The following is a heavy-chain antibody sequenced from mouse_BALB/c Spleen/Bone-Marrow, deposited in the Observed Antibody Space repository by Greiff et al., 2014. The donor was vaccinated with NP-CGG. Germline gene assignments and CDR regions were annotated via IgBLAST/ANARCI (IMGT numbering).Heavy chain of an antibody. CDR3: NARDYRYEGYAMDN. Sequence: VQLQQPGAELVRPGASVKLSCTASGFNIKDYSMYWVKQRPEQGLEWIGWIDPENGDTEYAPKFQGKATMTADTSSNTAYLQLSSLTSEDAAVDYCNARDYRYEGYAMDNWGQGTSVTVSS. V-gene: IGHV14-4*02. D-gene: IGHD2-14*01. CDR1: GFNIKDYS. CDR2: IDPENGDT. J-gene: IGHJ4*01.